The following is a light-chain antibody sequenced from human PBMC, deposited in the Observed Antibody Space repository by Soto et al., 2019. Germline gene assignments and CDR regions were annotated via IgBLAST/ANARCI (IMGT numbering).Light chain of an antibody. Sequence: QSVLTQPASVSGYPGQSITISCAGTRDDIGAYDYVSWYQQHPGNAPKLLVYEVTNRPSGVSDRFSGSKSGNTASLTISGLQAEDEADYYCNSYTNSSAVVFGGGTKVTVL. CDR1: RDDIGAYDY. CDR3: NSYTNSSAVV. J-gene: IGLJ2*01. CDR2: EVT. V-gene: IGLV2-14*01.